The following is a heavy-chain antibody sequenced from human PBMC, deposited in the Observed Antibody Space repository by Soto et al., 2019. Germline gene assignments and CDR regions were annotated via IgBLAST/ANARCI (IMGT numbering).Heavy chain of an antibody. Sequence: GGSLRLSCAASGFTFSSYSMNWVRQAPGKGLEWVSSISSSSSYIYYADSVKGRFTISRDNAKNSLYLQMNSLRAEDTAVYYCAGYCSGGSCQYYYYYYMDVWGKGTTVTVSS. D-gene: IGHD2-15*01. CDR1: GFTFSSYS. V-gene: IGHV3-21*01. CDR3: AGYCSGGSCQYYYYYYMDV. J-gene: IGHJ6*03. CDR2: ISSSSSYI.